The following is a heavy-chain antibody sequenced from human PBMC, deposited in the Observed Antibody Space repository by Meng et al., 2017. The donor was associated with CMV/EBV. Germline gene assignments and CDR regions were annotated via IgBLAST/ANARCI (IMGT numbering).Heavy chain of an antibody. D-gene: IGHD1-7*01. Sequence: GESLKISCAASGFTFSSYAMHWVRQAPGKGLEWVAVISYDGSNKYYADSVKGRFTISGDNSKNTLYLQMNSLRAEDTAVYYCARDLNWNYVRGAFDIWGQGTMVTVSS. CDR1: GFTFSSYA. J-gene: IGHJ3*02. CDR3: ARDLNWNYVRGAFDI. V-gene: IGHV3-30-3*01. CDR2: ISYDGSNK.